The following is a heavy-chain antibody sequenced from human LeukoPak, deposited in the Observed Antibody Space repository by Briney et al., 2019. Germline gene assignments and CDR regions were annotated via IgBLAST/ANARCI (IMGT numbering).Heavy chain of an antibody. J-gene: IGHJ3*02. CDR3: ASRNMPSNRRSAFDI. CDR1: GGSISSGGYS. CDR2: VYHSGST. D-gene: IGHD1-14*01. Sequence: SQTLFLTCAVSGGSISSGGYSWSWIRQPPGKGLEWIGYVYHSGSTYYNPSLKSRVTITVDRSKNQFSLKLSSVTAADTAVYYCASRNMPSNRRSAFDIWGQGTMVTVSS. V-gene: IGHV4-30-2*01.